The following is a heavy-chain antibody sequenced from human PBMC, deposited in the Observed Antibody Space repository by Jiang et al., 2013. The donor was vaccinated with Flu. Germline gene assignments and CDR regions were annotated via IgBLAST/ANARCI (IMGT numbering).Heavy chain of an antibody. CDR3: ARSRRDGYKMGVGFDY. CDR1: GYSFTSYW. V-gene: IGHV5-51*01. J-gene: IGHJ4*02. CDR2: IYPGDSDT. Sequence: LKISCKGSGYSFTSYWIGWVRQMPGKGLEWMGIIYPGDSDTRYSPSFQGQVTISADKSISTAYLQWSSLKASDTAMYYCARSRRDGYKMGVGFDYWGQGTLVTVSS. D-gene: IGHD5-24*01.